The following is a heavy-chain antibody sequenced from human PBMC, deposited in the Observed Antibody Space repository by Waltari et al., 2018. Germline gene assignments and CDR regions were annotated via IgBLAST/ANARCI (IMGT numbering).Heavy chain of an antibody. CDR3: ASTRLWELAVFDY. J-gene: IGHJ4*02. V-gene: IGHV3-30-3*01. D-gene: IGHD1-26*01. CDR1: GFTFSSYA. CDR2: ISYDGSNK. Sequence: QVQLVEYGGGVVQPGRSLRLSCAASGFTFSSYAMHWVRQAPGKGLEWVAVISYDGSNKYYADSVKGRFTISRDNSKNTLYLQMNSLRAEDTAVYYCASTRLWELAVFDYWGQGTLVTASS.